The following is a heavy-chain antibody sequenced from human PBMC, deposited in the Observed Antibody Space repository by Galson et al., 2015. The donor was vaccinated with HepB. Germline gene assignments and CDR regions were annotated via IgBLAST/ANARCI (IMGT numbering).Heavy chain of an antibody. J-gene: IGHJ6*02. CDR3: AKGILTIFGVLIANYYYYYGLDL. CDR2: ISGSGGST. D-gene: IGHD3-3*01. V-gene: IGHV3-23*01. CDR1: GFTFSSYA. Sequence: SLRLSCAASGFTFSSYAMSWVRQAPGKGLEWVSAISGSGGSTYYADSVKGRFTISRDNSKNTLYLQMNSLRAEDTAVYYCAKGILTIFGVLIANYYYYYGLDLWGQGSPVAVAS.